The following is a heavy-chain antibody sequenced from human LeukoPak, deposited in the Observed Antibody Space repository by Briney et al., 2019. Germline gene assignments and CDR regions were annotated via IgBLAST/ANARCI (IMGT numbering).Heavy chain of an antibody. CDR1: GGSISSYY. V-gene: IGHV4-4*09. CDR2: IYTSGST. D-gene: IGHD5-18*01. CDR3: ARGSRTAMVPYFDY. J-gene: IGHJ4*02. Sequence: PSETLSLTCTVSGGSISSYYWSWIRQPPGKGLEWIGYIYTSGSTNYNPSLKSRVTISVDTSKNQFSLKLSSVTAADTAVYYCARGSRTAMVPYFDYWGQGTLVTVSS.